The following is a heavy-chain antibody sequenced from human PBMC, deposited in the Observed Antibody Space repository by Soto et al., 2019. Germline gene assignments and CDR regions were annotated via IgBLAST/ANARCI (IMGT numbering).Heavy chain of an antibody. Sequence: QVQLVESGGGVVQPGRSLILSCAASGFTFSSYGMHWVRQAPGKGLEWVAVIWYDGSNKYYADSVKGRFTISRDNSKNTLYLQMNSLRAEDTAVYYCARGDSYGLYYYYYYGMDVWGQGTTVTVSS. D-gene: IGHD5-18*01. V-gene: IGHV3-33*01. J-gene: IGHJ6*02. CDR2: IWYDGSNK. CDR1: GFTFSSYG. CDR3: ARGDSYGLYYYYYYGMDV.